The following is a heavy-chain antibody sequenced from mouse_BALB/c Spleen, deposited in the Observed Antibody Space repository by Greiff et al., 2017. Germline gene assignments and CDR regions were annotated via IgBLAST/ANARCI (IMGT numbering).Heavy chain of an antibody. CDR3: ARWLLRYYAMDY. V-gene: IGHV3-2*02. CDR2: ISYSGST. Sequence: VQLKESGPGLVKPSQSLSLTCTVTGYSITSDYAWNWIRQFPGNKLEWMGYISYSGSTSYNPSLKSRISITRDTSKNQFFLQLNSVTTEDTATYYCARWLLRYYAMDYWGQGTSVTVSS. CDR1: GYSITSDYA. D-gene: IGHD2-3*01. J-gene: IGHJ4*01.